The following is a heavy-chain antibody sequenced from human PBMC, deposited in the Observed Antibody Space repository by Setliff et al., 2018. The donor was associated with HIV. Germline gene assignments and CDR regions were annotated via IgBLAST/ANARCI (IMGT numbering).Heavy chain of an antibody. CDR3: ARSTVRGAIFDY. CDR2: IGWNSGSI. J-gene: IGHJ4*02. Sequence: GGSLRLSCAASGFTFGDYAMHWVRQAPGKGLEWVSGIGWNSGSIGYADSVKGRFTISRDNAKDSLYLQMNSLRPEDTAFYYCARSTVRGAIFDYWGQGALVTAPQ. CDR1: GFTFGDYA. D-gene: IGHD3-10*01. V-gene: IGHV3-9*01.